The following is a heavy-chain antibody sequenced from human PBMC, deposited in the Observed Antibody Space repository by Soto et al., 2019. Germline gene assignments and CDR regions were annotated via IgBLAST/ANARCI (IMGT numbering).Heavy chain of an antibody. CDR1: GGSISSSNW. CDR3: ASVEVAGTRVDY. J-gene: IGHJ4*02. Sequence: QVQLQESGPGLVKPAGTLSLTCAVSGGSISSSNWWSWVRQPPGKGLEWIGEIYHSGSTNYNPSLMSRGTISVDKSKNQFSLKLSSVTAADTAVYYCASVEVAGTRVDYWGQGTLVTVSS. CDR2: IYHSGST. V-gene: IGHV4-4*02. D-gene: IGHD6-19*01.